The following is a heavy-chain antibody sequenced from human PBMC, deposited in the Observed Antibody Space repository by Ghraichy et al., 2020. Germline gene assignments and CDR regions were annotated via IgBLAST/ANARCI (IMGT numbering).Heavy chain of an antibody. Sequence: LSLTCAVSGFTFSSSTMHWVRQAPGKGLEYVSAIRRKGERTYYANSVKGRFTISGDDSKNTLYLQMDSPRLDDMAVYYCVRDLDWTYDYWGQGTPVTVSS. CDR2: IRRKGERT. J-gene: IGHJ4*02. CDR3: VRDLDWTYDY. V-gene: IGHV3-64*01. D-gene: IGHD3-9*01. CDR1: GFTFSSST.